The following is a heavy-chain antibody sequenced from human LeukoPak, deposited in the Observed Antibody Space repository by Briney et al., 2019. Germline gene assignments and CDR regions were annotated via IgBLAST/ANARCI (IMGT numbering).Heavy chain of an antibody. CDR1: GYTFTSYG. D-gene: IGHD1-26*01. CDR3: ARDGRERDAFDI. J-gene: IGHJ3*02. CDR2: ISAYNGNT. Sequence: ASVKVSCKASGYTFTSYGISWVRQAPGQGLEWMGWISAYNGNTNYAQKLQGRVTMTTDESTSTAYMELSSLRSEDTAVYYCARDGRERDAFDIWGQGTMVTVSS. V-gene: IGHV1-18*01.